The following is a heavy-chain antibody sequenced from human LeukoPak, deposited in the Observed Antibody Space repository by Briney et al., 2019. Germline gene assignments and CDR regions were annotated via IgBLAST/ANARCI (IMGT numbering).Heavy chain of an antibody. CDR1: AYTFSSYL. J-gene: IGHJ5*02. CDR2: IDPSGGTT. D-gene: IGHD3-10*01. CDR3: ARDLGLRGVTNWFDP. Sequence: GASVKVSCKASAYTFSSYLLHWVRQAPGQGLAWVGMIDPSGGTTAYAQKFQGRVTMTRDTSTSTVYMELSSLRSEDTAVYYCARDLGLRGVTNWFDPWGQGTLVTVSS. V-gene: IGHV1-46*01.